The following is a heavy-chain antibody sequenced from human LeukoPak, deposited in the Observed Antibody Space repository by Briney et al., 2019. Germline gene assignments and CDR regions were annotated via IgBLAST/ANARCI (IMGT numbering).Heavy chain of an antibody. CDR2: INPNSGGT. CDR3: ARGGLVVAAWVTQDAFDI. Sequence: ASVKVSCKASGYTFTSYGISWVRQAPGQGLEWMGWINPNSGGTNYAQKFQGRVTMTRDTSISTAYMELSRLRSDDTAVYYCARGGLVVAAWVTQDAFDIWGQGTMVTVSS. J-gene: IGHJ3*02. CDR1: GYTFTSYG. V-gene: IGHV1-2*02. D-gene: IGHD2-15*01.